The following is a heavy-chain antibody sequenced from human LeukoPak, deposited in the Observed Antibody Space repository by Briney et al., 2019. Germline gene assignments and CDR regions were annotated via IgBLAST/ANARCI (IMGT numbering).Heavy chain of an antibody. V-gene: IGHV3-7*01. CDR2: IKQDGSEK. CDR3: AMGDTFDI. J-gene: IGHJ3*02. Sequence: PGGSLRLSCAASGFTFSDYYMSWIRQAPGKGLEWVANIKQDGSEKNYVDSVKGRFTISRDNAKNSLFLQMNSLRAEDTAVYYCAMGDTFDIWGQGTMVTVSS. CDR1: GFTFSDYY.